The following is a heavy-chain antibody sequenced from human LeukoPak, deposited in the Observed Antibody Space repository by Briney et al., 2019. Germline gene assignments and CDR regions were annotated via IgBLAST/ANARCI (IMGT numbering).Heavy chain of an antibody. D-gene: IGHD3-10*01. J-gene: IGHJ3*02. CDR3: ASTELWFGELRFAFDI. CDR1: GYTFTSYG. V-gene: IGHV1-18*01. CDR2: INPNNGNT. Sequence: ASVKVSCKASGYTFTSYGISWVRQAPEQGLEWMGWINPNNGNTNYEQKLQGRVTMTTDTSTSTAYMELRSLRSDDTAVYYCASTELWFGELRFAFDIWGQGTMVTVSS.